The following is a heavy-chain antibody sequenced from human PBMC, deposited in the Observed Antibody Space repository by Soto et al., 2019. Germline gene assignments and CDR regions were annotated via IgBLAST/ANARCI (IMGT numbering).Heavy chain of an antibody. Sequence: LRLYCAASGFTFSSYAMSWVRQAPGQGLEWVSAISGSGGSTYYADSVKGRFTISRDNSKNTLYLQMNSLRAEDTAVYYCAKSGGAAAAHFDYWGQGTLVTVSS. J-gene: IGHJ4*02. CDR3: AKSGGAAAAHFDY. D-gene: IGHD6-13*01. CDR2: ISGSGGST. CDR1: GFTFSSYA. V-gene: IGHV3-23*01.